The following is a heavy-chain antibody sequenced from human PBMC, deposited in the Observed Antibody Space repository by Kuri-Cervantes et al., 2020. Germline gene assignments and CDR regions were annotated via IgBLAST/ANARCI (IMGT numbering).Heavy chain of an antibody. J-gene: IGHJ6*03. CDR2: ISAYNGNT. CDR1: GYTFTSYG. V-gene: IGHV1-18*01. CDR3: ARGPPTLYGDYLNYYYYMDV. Sequence: ASVKVSCKASGYTFTSYGISWVRQAPGQGLEWMGWISAYNGNTNYAQKLQGRVTMTTDTSTSTAYMELRSLRSDDTAVYYCARGPPTLYGDYLNYYYYMDVWGKGTTVTVSS. D-gene: IGHD4-17*01.